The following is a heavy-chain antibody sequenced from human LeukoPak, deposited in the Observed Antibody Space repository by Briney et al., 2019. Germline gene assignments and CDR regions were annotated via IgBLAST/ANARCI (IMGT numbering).Heavy chain of an antibody. Sequence: GGSLRLSCAASGFTFNTYWMTWVRQAPGKGLEWVANVNQGGSETYYADSVKGRFSISRDNAKNSLHLQMNSLRAEDTAVYYCAREATGAGWFDPWGQGTLVTVSS. J-gene: IGHJ5*02. V-gene: IGHV3-7*01. CDR2: VNQGGSET. D-gene: IGHD7-27*01. CDR1: GFTFNTYW. CDR3: AREATGAGWFDP.